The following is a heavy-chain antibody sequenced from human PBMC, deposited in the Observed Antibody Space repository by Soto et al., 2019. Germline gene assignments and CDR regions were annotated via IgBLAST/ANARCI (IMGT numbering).Heavy chain of an antibody. CDR3: AADSSGYYDY. CDR1: GFTFSSYD. CDR2: IGIAGDT. J-gene: IGHJ4*02. D-gene: IGHD3-22*01. Sequence: PGGSLRLSCAASGFTFSSYDMHWVRQATGKGLEWVSAIGIAGDTYYPGSVKGRFTISRENAKNSLYLQMNSLRAEDTAVYYCAADSSGYYDYWGQGTLVTVSS. V-gene: IGHV3-13*01.